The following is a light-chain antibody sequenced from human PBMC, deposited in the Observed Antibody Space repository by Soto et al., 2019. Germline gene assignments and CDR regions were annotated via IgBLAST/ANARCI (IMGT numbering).Light chain of an antibody. CDR2: SNS. CDR1: TSNIGAGYD. CDR3: QSYDSSLSAAV. Sequence: QSVLTQPPSVSGAPGQKVIISCTGSTSNIGAGYDVHWYQQLPGTAPKLLIYSNSNRPSGVPDRLSGSKSGTSASLAITGLQVEDEADYYCQSYDSSLSAAVFGGGTKLPVL. V-gene: IGLV1-40*01. J-gene: IGLJ3*02.